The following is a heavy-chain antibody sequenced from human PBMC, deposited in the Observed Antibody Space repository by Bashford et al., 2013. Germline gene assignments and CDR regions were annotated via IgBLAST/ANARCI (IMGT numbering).Heavy chain of an antibody. Sequence: WVRQAPGQGLEWMGWINPNSGATNYAQKFQGRVTMTRDTSISTAYMELSGLTSDDTAVYFCASPFYDSSGYYFDYWGQGTLVTVSS. V-gene: IGHV1-2*02. D-gene: IGHD3-22*01. CDR2: INPNSGAT. J-gene: IGHJ4*02. CDR3: ASPFYDSSGYYFDY.